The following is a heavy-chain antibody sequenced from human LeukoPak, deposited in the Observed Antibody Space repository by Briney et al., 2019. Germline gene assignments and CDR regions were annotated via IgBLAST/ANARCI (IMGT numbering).Heavy chain of an antibody. CDR2: ISASDATT. Sequence: GGSLRLSCAASGFTFSRYVMSWVRRAPGKGLEWVSTISASDATTYYADSVKGRFTISRDNSKNTLHLQMNSLRVEDTAVYYCVTRGTTATKYIEHWGQGTLVTVSS. CDR3: VTRGTTATKYIEH. J-gene: IGHJ4*02. D-gene: IGHD1-1*01. CDR1: GFTFSRYV. V-gene: IGHV3-23*01.